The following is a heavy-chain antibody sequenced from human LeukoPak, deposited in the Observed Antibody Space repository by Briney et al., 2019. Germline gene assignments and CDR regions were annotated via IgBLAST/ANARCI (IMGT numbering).Heavy chain of an antibody. CDR2: INHSGST. CDR3: ARERFADV. V-gene: IGHV4-34*01. CDR1: GGSFSGYY. D-gene: IGHD3-10*01. J-gene: IGHJ4*02. Sequence: SVTLSLTCAVYGGSFSGYYWSWIRQPPGKGLEWIGEINHSGSTNYNPSLKSRVTISVDTSKNQFSLKLSSVTAADTAVYYCARERFADVWGQGTLVTVSS.